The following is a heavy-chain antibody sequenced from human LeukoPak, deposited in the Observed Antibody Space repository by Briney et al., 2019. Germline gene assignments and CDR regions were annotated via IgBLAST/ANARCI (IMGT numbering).Heavy chain of an antibody. J-gene: IGHJ3*02. V-gene: IGHV3-66*02. CDR2: IYSGGST. CDR1: GFTVSSNY. CDR3: ARVSPSDAFDI. Sequence: GGSLRLSCAASGFTVSSNYMSWVRQAPGKGLERVSVIYSGGSTYYADSVKSRFTISRDNSKNTLYLQMNSLRAEDTAVYYCARVSPSDAFDIWGQGTMVTVSS.